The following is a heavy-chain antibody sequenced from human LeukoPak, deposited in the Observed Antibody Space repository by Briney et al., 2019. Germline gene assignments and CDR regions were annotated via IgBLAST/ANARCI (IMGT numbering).Heavy chain of an antibody. D-gene: IGHD3-22*01. V-gene: IGHV1-69*05. CDR1: GGTFSSYA. CDR3: ARELTYYYDSSGYWSSFDI. J-gene: IGHJ3*02. Sequence: SVKVSCKASGGTFSSYAISWVRQAPGQGLEWMGGIIPIFGTANYAQKFQGRVTMTTDTSTSTAYMELRSLRSDDTAVYYCARELTYYYDSSGYWSSFDIWGQGTMVTVSS. CDR2: IIPIFGTA.